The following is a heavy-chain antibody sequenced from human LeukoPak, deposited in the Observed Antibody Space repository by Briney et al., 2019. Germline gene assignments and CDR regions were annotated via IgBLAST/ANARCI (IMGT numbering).Heavy chain of an antibody. CDR1: GYTFTSYY. CDR2: INPSGGST. Sequence: GASVKVSCKASGYTFTSYYMHWVRQAPGQGLEWMGIINPSGGSTSYAQKFQGRVTMTRDTSTSTVYMELRSLRSDDTAVYFCARDIAYDVDYWGPGTLVTVSS. V-gene: IGHV1-46*01. J-gene: IGHJ4*02. CDR3: ARDIAYDVDY. D-gene: IGHD3-16*01.